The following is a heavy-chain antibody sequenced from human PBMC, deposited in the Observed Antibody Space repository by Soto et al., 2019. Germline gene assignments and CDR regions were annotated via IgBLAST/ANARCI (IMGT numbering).Heavy chain of an antibody. CDR1: GGSISSYY. CDR3: ARVVSGYAAYYYYGMDV. Sequence: SETLSLTCTVSGGSISSYYWSWIRQPAGKGLEWIGRIYTSGSTNYNPSLKSRVTMSVDTSKNQLSLKLSSVTAADTAVYYCARVVSGYAAYYYYGMDVWGQGTTVTVSS. D-gene: IGHD5-12*01. V-gene: IGHV4-4*07. CDR2: IYTSGST. J-gene: IGHJ6*02.